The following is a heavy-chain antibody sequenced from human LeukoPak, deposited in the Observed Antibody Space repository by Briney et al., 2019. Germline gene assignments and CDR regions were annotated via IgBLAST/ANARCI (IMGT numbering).Heavy chain of an antibody. CDR2: INPNSGGT. Sequence: GASVKVSCKASGYTFTGYYMHWVRQAPGQGLEWMGWINPNSGGTNYAQKFQGRVTMTRDTSISTAYMELSRLRSDDTAVYYCARVLGSPDYWFDPWGQGTLVTVSS. V-gene: IGHV1-2*02. CDR3: ARVLGSPDYWFDP. D-gene: IGHD1-14*01. CDR1: GYTFTGYY. J-gene: IGHJ5*02.